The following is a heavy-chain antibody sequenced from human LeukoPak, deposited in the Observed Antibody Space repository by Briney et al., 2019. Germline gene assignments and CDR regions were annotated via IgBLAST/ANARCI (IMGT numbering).Heavy chain of an antibody. Sequence: SQTLSLTCVISGDSVSSNIAIWNWNRQSPSRGLEWLGRTYYRSQWYYDYAVSVRSRITINPDTSKNQFSLQLSSVTPEDTAVYFCARERSSWYYLDYWGQGMLVTASS. CDR2: TYYRSQWYY. V-gene: IGHV6-1*01. D-gene: IGHD6-13*01. CDR1: GDSVSSNIAI. J-gene: IGHJ4*02. CDR3: ARERSSWYYLDY.